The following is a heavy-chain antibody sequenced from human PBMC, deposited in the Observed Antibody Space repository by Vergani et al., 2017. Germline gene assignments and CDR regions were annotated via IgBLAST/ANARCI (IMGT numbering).Heavy chain of an antibody. J-gene: IGHJ6*03. Sequence: EVQLVESGGGLVQPGGSLRLSCAASGFTFSSYSMNWVRQAPGKGLEWVSYISSSSSTIYYADSVKGRFTISRDNAKNSLYLQMNSLRAEDTAVYYCAKGVNWNDGGYYYYMDVWGKGTTVTVSS. CDR1: GFTFSSYS. V-gene: IGHV3-48*04. CDR3: AKGVNWNDGGYYYYMDV. D-gene: IGHD1-1*01. CDR2: ISSSSSTI.